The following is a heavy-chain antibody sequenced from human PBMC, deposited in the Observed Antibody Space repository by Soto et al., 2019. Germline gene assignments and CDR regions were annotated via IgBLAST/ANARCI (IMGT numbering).Heavy chain of an antibody. D-gene: IGHD6-19*01. CDR3: AKDPIIAVAGRRYFQH. Sequence: EVQLVEFGGGLVQPGRSLRLSCAASGFTFDDYAMHWVRQAPGKGLEWVSGISWNSGSIGYADSVKGRFTISRDNAKNSLYLQMNSLRAEDTALYYCAKDPIIAVAGRRYFQHWGQGTLVTVSS. CDR2: ISWNSGSI. CDR1: GFTFDDYA. J-gene: IGHJ1*01. V-gene: IGHV3-9*01.